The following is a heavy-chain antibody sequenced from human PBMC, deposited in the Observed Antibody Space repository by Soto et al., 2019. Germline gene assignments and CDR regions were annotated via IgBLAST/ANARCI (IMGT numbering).Heavy chain of an antibody. CDR1: GFTFDDYA. D-gene: IGHD2-21*02. Sequence: GGSLRLSCAASGFTFDDYAMHWVRQAPGKGLEWVSLISWDGGSTYYADSVKGRFTISRDNSKNSLYLQMNSLRAEDTALYYCANGRKYGGNSYFDYWGQGTLVTVSS. CDR2: ISWDGGST. CDR3: ANGRKYGGNSYFDY. V-gene: IGHV3-43D*03. J-gene: IGHJ4*02.